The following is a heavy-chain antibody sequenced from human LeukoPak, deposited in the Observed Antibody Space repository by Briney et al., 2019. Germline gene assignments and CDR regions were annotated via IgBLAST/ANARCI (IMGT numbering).Heavy chain of an antibody. V-gene: IGHV1-69*02. J-gene: IGHJ4*02. Sequence: SVKVSCKASGYTFTGYYMHWVRQAPGQGLEWMGRIIPILGIANYAQKFQGRVAITADKSTSTAYMELSSLRSEDTAVYYCARLPNRMAFDYWGQGTLVTVSS. CDR3: ARLPNRMAFDY. D-gene: IGHD5-24*01. CDR2: IIPILGIA. CDR1: GYTFTGYY.